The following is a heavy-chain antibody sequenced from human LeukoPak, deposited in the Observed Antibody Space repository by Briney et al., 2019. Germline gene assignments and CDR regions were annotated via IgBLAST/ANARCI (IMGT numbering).Heavy chain of an antibody. CDR2: IYCSGST. J-gene: IGHJ4*02. CDR3: ARGVSRSGLGY. D-gene: IGHD1-14*01. V-gene: IGHV4-59*01. Sequence: SETLSLTCTVSGGSISSYYWSWIRRPPGKGLEWIGYIYCSGSTNYNPSLKSRVTISVDTSKNQFSLKLSSVTAADTAVYYCARGVSRSGLGYWGQGTLVTVSS. CDR1: GGSISSYY.